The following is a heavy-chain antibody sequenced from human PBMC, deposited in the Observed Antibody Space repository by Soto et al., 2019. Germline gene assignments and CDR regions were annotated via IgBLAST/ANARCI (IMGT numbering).Heavy chain of an antibody. D-gene: IGHD3-22*01. Sequence: EVQLVESGGGLVQPGGSLRLSCAASGFTFSSYSMNWVRQAPGKGLEWVSYISSSSSTIYYADSVKGRFTISRDNAKNSLYLQMNSLRDEDTAVYYCARGEPSSCYQKDFQHWGQGTLVTVSS. V-gene: IGHV3-48*02. CDR1: GFTFSSYS. J-gene: IGHJ1*01. CDR2: ISSSSSTI. CDR3: ARGEPSSCYQKDFQH.